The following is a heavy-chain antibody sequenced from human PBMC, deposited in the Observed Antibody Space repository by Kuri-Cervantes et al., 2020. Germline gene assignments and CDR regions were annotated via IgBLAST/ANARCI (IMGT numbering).Heavy chain of an antibody. CDR1: GFTFDDYG. Sequence: GGSLRLSCAAYGFTFDDYGMTWVRQAPGKGLEWVSYISSSSSTIYYADSVKGRFTISRDNAKNSLYLQMNSLRVEDTAVYYCAKDCGRFYSNYADYWGQGTLVTVSS. CDR3: AKDCGRFYSNYADY. D-gene: IGHD4-11*01. J-gene: IGHJ4*02. CDR2: ISSSSSTI. V-gene: IGHV3-48*01.